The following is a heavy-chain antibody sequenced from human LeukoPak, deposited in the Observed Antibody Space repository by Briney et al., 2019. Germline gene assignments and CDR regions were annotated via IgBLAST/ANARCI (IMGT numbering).Heavy chain of an antibody. Sequence: SQTLSLTCAISGDSVSSNSAAWNWIRQSPSRGLEWLGRTYYRSKWYNDYAVSVKSRITINPDTSKNQFSLQLNSVTPEDTAVYYCARELGYPKLGTYYYYYMDVWGKGTTVTVSS. CDR3: ARELGYPKLGTYYYYYMDV. CDR1: GDSVSSNSAA. J-gene: IGHJ6*03. CDR2: TYYRSKWYN. D-gene: IGHD7-27*01. V-gene: IGHV6-1*01.